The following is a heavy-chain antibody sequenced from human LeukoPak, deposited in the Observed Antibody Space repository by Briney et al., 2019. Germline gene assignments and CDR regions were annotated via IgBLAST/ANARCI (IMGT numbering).Heavy chain of an antibody. CDR3: ARDVDGFNRFDP. CDR2: IYYSGST. Sequence: SETLSLTCTVSGGSISSYYWSWIRQPPGKGLEWIGYIYYSGSTNYNPSLKSRVTISVDTSKNQFSLKLSSVTAADTAVYYCARDVDGFNRFDPWGQGTLVTVSS. CDR1: GGSISSYY. J-gene: IGHJ5*02. V-gene: IGHV4-59*01. D-gene: IGHD5-24*01.